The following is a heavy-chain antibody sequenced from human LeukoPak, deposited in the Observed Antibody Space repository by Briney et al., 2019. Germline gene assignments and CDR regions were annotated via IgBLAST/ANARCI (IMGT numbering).Heavy chain of an antibody. J-gene: IGHJ4*02. V-gene: IGHV3-48*02. CDR3: ARVHRGYSYGRLDY. Sequence: GGSLRLSCAASGFAFSDYSMNWVRQAPGKALECVSYISSSDNTIHYADSVKGRFTISRDNAKNSLYLEMNSLRDEDTAVYYCARVHRGYSYGRLDYWGQGTLVTVSS. CDR2: ISSSDNTI. D-gene: IGHD5-18*01. CDR1: GFAFSDYS.